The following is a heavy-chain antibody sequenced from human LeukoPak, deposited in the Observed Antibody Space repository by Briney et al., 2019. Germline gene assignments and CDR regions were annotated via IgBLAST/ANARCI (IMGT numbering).Heavy chain of an antibody. CDR2: FDPEDGET. CDR1: GYTLTELS. J-gene: IGHJ4*02. D-gene: IGHD5-18*01. CDR3: ATDRWCSYGYGY. V-gene: IGHV1-24*01. Sequence: ASVKVSCKVSGYTLTELSMHWVRQAPGKGLEWMGGFDPEDGETIYAQKFQGRVTMTEDTSTDTAYMELSSLRSEDTAVYYCATDRWCSYGYGYWGQGTLVTVSS.